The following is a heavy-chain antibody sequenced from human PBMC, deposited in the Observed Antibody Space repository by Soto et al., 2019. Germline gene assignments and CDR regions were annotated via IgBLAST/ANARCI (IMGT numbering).Heavy chain of an antibody. Sequence: GVSVKVSCKASGGTFSSYAISWVRQAPGQGLEWMGGIIPIFGTANYAQKFQGRVTITADESTSTAYMELSSLRSEDTAVYYCASSGKFCSGGSCYHYYFDYWGQGTLVTVSS. J-gene: IGHJ4*02. V-gene: IGHV1-69*13. CDR3: ASSGKFCSGGSCYHYYFDY. D-gene: IGHD2-15*01. CDR1: GGTFSSYA. CDR2: IIPIFGTA.